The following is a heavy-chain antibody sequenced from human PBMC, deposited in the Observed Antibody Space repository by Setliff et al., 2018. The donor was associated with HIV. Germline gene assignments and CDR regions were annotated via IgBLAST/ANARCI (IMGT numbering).Heavy chain of an antibody. CDR2: IITLFGEA. D-gene: IGHD3-16*01. J-gene: IGHJ4*02. CDR3: ARQPYYDDDGTNLPSEWRVLG. V-gene: IGHV1-69*13. Sequence: SVKVSCKASRGTFRNSAINWVRRAPGQGLVWMGGIITLFGEANYAQKFQGRVTITADESTSTAYMELNSLRSDDAAVYYCARQPYYDDDGTNLPSEWRVLGWGQGTLVTVSS. CDR1: RGTFRNSA.